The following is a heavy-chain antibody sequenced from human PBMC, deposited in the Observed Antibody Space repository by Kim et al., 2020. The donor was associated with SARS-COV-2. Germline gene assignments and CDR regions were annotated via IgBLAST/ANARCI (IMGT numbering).Heavy chain of an antibody. Sequence: GGSLRLSCAASGFTFSSYGMHWGRQAPGKGLEWVAVIWYDGSNKYYADSVKGRFTISRDNSKNTLYLQMNSLRAEDTAVYYCARVHAGYGDYYYGMDVWGQGTTITVSS. CDR1: GFTFSSYG. J-gene: IGHJ6*02. V-gene: IGHV3-33*01. D-gene: IGHD4-17*01. CDR3: ARVHAGYGDYYYGMDV. CDR2: IWYDGSNK.